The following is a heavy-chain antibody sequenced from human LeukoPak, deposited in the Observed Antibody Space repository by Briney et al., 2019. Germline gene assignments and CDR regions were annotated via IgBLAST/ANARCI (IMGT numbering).Heavy chain of an antibody. CDR1: GYSFTSYW. V-gene: IGHV5-51*01. Sequence: GESLKISCKGSGYSFTSYWIGWVRQMPGKGLGWVGIIYPGDSDTRYSPSFQGQVTTSADKSISTAYLQWSRLKASNTAMYYCARRRSNGEQDYWGQGTLVTVSS. CDR2: IYPGDSDT. CDR3: ARRRSNGEQDY. J-gene: IGHJ4*02. D-gene: IGHD4-11*01.